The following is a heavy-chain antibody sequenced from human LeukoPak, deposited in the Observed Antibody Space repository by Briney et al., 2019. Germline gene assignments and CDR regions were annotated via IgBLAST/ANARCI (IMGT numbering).Heavy chain of an antibody. CDR3: ARGHLSSWPKGAFDI. CDR1: GFTFSSYS. CDR2: ISSSSSYI. J-gene: IGHJ3*02. D-gene: IGHD6-13*01. Sequence: PGGSLRLSCAASGFTFSSYSMSWVRQAPGKGLEWVSCISSSSSYIYYADSVKGRFTISRESAKNSLYLQMNSLRAEDTAVYYCARGHLSSWPKGAFDIWGQGTMVTVSS. V-gene: IGHV3-21*01.